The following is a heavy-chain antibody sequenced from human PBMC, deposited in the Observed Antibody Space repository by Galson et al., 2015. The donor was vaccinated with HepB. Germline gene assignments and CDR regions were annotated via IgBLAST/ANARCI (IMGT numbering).Heavy chain of an antibody. CDR2: INAGNGNT. CDR3: ARDLKPNKKGYNWFDP. J-gene: IGHJ5*02. V-gene: IGHV1-3*01. Sequence: SVKVSCKASGYTFTSYAMHWVRQAPGQRLEWMGWINAGNGNTKYSQKFQGRVTITRDTSASTAYMELSSLRSEDTAVYYCARDLKPNKKGYNWFDPWGQGTLVTVSS. CDR1: GYTFTSYA. D-gene: IGHD1-14*01.